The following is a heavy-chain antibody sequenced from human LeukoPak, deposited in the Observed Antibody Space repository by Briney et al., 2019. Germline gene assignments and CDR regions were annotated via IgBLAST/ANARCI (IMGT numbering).Heavy chain of an antibody. D-gene: IGHD3-10*01. Sequence: NASETLSLTCTVSGGSISSNSYYWGWIRQSPGKGLEWIGTIYYSGSTYYSPSLKSRVTISVDTSKNQFSLKLSSVTAADTAMYYCARNRYYYGSGNYGVPNWFDPWGQGTLVTVSS. CDR2: IYYSGST. CDR1: GGSISSNSYY. CDR3: ARNRYYYGSGNYGVPNWFDP. V-gene: IGHV4-39*01. J-gene: IGHJ5*02.